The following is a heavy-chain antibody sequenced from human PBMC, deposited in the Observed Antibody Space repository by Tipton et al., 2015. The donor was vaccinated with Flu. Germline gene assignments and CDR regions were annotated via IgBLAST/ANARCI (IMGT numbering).Heavy chain of an antibody. J-gene: IGHJ6*02. CDR3: ARVPLWFGELPSYGMDV. CDR2: IHYSGSP. D-gene: IGHD3-10*01. V-gene: IGHV4-38-2*01. CDR1: GDSMRSDYF. Sequence: TLSLTCAVSGDSMRSDYFWGWIRQAPGKGLEWIGNIHYSGSPHYNPSLKSRVTISVDTSKNQFSLRLGSVTAADTAVYYCARVPLWFGELPSYGMDVWGQGTTVTVSS.